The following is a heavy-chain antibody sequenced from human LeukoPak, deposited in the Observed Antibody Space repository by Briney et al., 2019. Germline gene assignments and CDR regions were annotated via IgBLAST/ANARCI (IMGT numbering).Heavy chain of an antibody. D-gene: IGHD3-10*01. CDR3: AKARAGTYGEFSDY. J-gene: IGHJ4*02. Sequence: GGSLRLSCAASGFTFSAYNMHWVRQAPGKGLEWLAVISYHGSDKYYADSVKGRFTISRDNPKNTLYLEMISLRPEDTAIYYCAKARAGTYGEFSDYWGQGALVTVSS. V-gene: IGHV3-30*01. CDR1: GFTFSAYN. CDR2: ISYHGSDK.